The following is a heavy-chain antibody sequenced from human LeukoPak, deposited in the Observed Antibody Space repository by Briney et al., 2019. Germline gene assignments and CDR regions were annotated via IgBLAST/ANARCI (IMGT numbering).Heavy chain of an antibody. V-gene: IGHV3-15*01. CDR3: TTDPPNYYDSSGPVP. D-gene: IGHD3-22*01. J-gene: IGHJ5*02. CDR1: GFTFSNAW. Sequence: PGGSLRLSCAASGFTFSNAWMSWVRQAPGKGLEWVARIKSKTDGGTTDYAAPVKGRFTISREDSKNTLYLQMNSLKTEDTAVYYCTTDPPNYYDSSGPVPWGQGTLVTVSS. CDR2: IKSKTDGGTT.